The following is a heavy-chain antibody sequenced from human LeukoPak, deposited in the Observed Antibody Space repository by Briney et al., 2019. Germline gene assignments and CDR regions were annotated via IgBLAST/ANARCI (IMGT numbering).Heavy chain of an antibody. V-gene: IGHV3-7*01. Sequence: EGSLRLSCAASGFTFSSYWMSWVRQAPGKGLEWVANIKQDGSEKYYVDSVKGRFTISRDNAKNSLYLQMNSLRAEDTAVYYCARYGAARPKGLSRDFDYWGQGTLVTVAS. CDR3: ARYGAARPKGLSRDFDY. CDR1: GFTFSSYW. D-gene: IGHD6-6*01. CDR2: IKQDGSEK. J-gene: IGHJ4*02.